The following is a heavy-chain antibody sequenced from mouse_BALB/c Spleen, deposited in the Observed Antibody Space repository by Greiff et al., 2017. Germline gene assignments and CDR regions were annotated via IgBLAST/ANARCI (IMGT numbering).Heavy chain of an antibody. CDR3: ASGDDYGWFAY. D-gene: IGHD2-4*01. CDR1: GYSFTGYF. J-gene: IGHJ3*01. Sequence: EVQLQQSGPELVKPGASVKISCKASGYSFTGYFMNWVMQSHGKSLEWIGRINPYNGDTFYNQKFKGKATLTVDKSSSTAHMELRSLASEDSAVYYCASGDDYGWFAYWGQGTLVTVSA. V-gene: IGHV1-20*02. CDR2: INPYNGDT.